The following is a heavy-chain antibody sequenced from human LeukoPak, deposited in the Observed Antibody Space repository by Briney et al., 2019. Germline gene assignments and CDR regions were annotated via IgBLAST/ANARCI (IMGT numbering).Heavy chain of an antibody. V-gene: IGHV3-7*03. CDR3: AREPAYYYDSSGYYSYFDY. Sequence: GGSLRLSCAASGFTFSSYWMSWVRQAPGKGLEWVANVKQDGSEKYYVDSVKGRFTISRDNAKNSLYLQMNSLRAEDTAVYYCAREPAYYYDSSGYYSYFDYWGQGTLVTVSS. J-gene: IGHJ4*02. CDR1: GFTFSSYW. D-gene: IGHD3-22*01. CDR2: VKQDGSEK.